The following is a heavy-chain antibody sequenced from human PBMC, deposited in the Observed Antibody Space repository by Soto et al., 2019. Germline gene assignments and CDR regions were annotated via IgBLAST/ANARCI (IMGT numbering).Heavy chain of an antibody. CDR2: MNPNSGNT. V-gene: IGHV1-8*01. J-gene: IGHJ6*02. CDR3: ARGQPKFGAVYYDSSGPSMDA. CDR1: GYTFTSYG. D-gene: IGHD3-22*01. Sequence: ASVKVSCKASGYTFTSYGINWVRQATGQGLEWMGWMNPNSGNTGYAQKFQGRVTMTRNTSISTAYMELSSLRSEDTAVYYCARGQPKFGAVYYDSSGPSMDAWGQGTTVTVSS.